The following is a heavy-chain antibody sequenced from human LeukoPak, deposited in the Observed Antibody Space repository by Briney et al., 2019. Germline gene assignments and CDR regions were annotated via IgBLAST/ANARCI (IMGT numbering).Heavy chain of an antibody. CDR1: GYTFTSYG. CDR3: ARDVTYYDFWSGYYHFDY. Sequence: GASVNVSCKASGYTFTSYGISWVRQAPGQGLEWMGWISAYNGNTNYAQKLQGRVTMTTDTSTSTAYMELRSLRSDDTAVYYCARDVTYYDFWSGYYHFDYWGQGTLVTVSS. D-gene: IGHD3-3*01. CDR2: ISAYNGNT. V-gene: IGHV1-18*01. J-gene: IGHJ4*02.